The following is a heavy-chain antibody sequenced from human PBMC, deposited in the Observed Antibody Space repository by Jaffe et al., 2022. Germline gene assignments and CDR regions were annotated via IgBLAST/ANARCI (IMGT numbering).Heavy chain of an antibody. V-gene: IGHV4-59*01. CDR3: ARSGSSSWYRLSFDY. CDR1: GGSISSYY. J-gene: IGHJ4*02. D-gene: IGHD6-13*01. CDR2: IYYSGST. Sequence: QVQLQESGPGLVKPSETLSLTCTVSGGSISSYYWSWIRQPPGKGLEWIGYIYYSGSTNYNPSLKSRVTISVDTSKNQFSLKLSSVTAADTAVYYCARSGSSSWYRLSFDYWGQGTLVTVSS.